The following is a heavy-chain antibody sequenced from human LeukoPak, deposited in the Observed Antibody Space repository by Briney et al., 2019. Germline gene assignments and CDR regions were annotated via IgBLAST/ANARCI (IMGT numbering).Heavy chain of an antibody. CDR3: ARRAVMVIVGAFDI. V-gene: IGHV4-39*07. J-gene: IGHJ3*02. Sequence: SETLSLTCTVSGGSISSSSYYWGWIRQPPGKGLEWIGSIYYSGSTYYNPSLKSRVTISVDTSKNQFSLKLSSVTAADTAVYYCARRAVMVIVGAFDIWGQGTMVTVSS. CDR1: GGSISSSSYY. D-gene: IGHD3-22*01. CDR2: IYYSGST.